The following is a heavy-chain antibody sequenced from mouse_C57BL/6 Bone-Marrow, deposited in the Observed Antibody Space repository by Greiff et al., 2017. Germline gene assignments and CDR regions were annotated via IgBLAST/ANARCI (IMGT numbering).Heavy chain of an antibody. Sequence: QVQLKESGAELARPGASVKLSCKASGYTFTSYGISWVKQRPGQGLEWIGEIYPRSGNTYYNEKFKGKATLTADKSSSTAYMELRSLTSEDSAVYFCARGRWLRGEWFAYWGQGTLVTVSA. CDR1: GYTFTSYG. D-gene: IGHD2-2*01. CDR3: ARGRWLRGEWFAY. CDR2: IYPRSGNT. V-gene: IGHV1-81*01. J-gene: IGHJ3*01.